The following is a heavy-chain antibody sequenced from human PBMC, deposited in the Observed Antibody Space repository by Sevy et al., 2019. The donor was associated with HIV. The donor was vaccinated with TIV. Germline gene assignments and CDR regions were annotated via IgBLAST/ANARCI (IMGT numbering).Heavy chain of an antibody. J-gene: IGHJ3*02. Sequence: GGSLRLSCAASGFTFSNFWMSWVRQAPGKGLEWVANIKQDGSEKYYVYALKGRFPISRDNAKNSVYLQMNSLRAEDTAVYYCARKRSGGSFDAFDIWGQGTMVTVSS. CDR2: IKQDGSEK. V-gene: IGHV3-7*01. CDR1: GFTFSNFW. CDR3: ARKRSGGSFDAFDI. D-gene: IGHD2-15*01.